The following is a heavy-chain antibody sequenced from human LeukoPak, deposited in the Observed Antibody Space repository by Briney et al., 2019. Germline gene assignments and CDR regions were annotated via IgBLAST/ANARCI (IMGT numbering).Heavy chain of an antibody. J-gene: IGHJ4*02. Sequence: SQTLSLTCAISGDSVSTNSAAWTWIRQSPSRGLEWLGRTYYRSKWYNDYAMSVKSRIIINPDTAKNQFSLRLNSVTSEDTAVYYCAREGSSNFDYWGQGTQVTVSS. CDR1: GDSVSTNSAA. CDR3: AREGSSNFDY. D-gene: IGHD2-15*01. V-gene: IGHV6-1*01. CDR2: TYYRSKWYN.